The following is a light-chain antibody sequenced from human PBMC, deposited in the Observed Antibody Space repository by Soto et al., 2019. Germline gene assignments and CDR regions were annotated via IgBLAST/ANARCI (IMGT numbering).Light chain of an antibody. CDR3: QQYDKWFSIS. CDR2: DAS. Sequence: EIVLTQSPATLSLSPCERATLSFSASQSVSSYLAWYQQKPGQAPRLLIYDASTRAAGIPARFSGSGSGTEFTLTISRLEPEDFAVYYCQQYDKWFSISFGQGTRLEIK. V-gene: IGKV3-11*01. CDR1: QSVSSY. J-gene: IGKJ5*01.